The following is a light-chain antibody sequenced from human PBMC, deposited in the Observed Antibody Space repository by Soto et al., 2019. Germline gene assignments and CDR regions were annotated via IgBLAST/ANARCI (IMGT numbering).Light chain of an antibody. CDR1: SSDVGSYNL. V-gene: IGLV2-14*02. Sequence: QSALTQPASVSGSPGQSITISCTGTSSDVGSYNLVSWYQQHPGKAPKLMICEGSKRPSGVSDRFSGSKSGNTASLTISGLQAEDEADYYCSSYTSSSTRVFGGGTKLTVL. CDR3: SSYTSSSTRV. CDR2: EGS. J-gene: IGLJ3*02.